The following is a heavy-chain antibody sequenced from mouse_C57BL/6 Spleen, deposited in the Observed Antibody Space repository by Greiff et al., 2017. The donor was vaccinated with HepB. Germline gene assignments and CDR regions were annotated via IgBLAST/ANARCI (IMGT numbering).Heavy chain of an antibody. V-gene: IGHV1-4*01. J-gene: IGHJ1*03. CDR1: GYTFTSYT. CDR3: ARSGVYWYFDV. CDR2: INPSSGYT. D-gene: IGHD3-1*01. Sequence: LVESGAELARPGASVKMSCKASGYTFTSYTMHWVKQRPGQGLEWIGYINPSSGYTKYNQKFKDKATLTADKSSSTAYMQLSSLTSEDSAVYYCARSGVYWYFDVWGTGTTVTVSS.